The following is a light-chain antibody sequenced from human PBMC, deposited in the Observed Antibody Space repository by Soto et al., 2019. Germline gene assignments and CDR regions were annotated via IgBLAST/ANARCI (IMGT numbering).Light chain of an antibody. J-gene: IGLJ1*01. Sequence: QSALTQPASVSGSPGQSIAISCTGTSSDVGGYSYVSWYQQQPGKAPKLVISDVSNRPSGVSDRFSGSKSGNTASLTISGLQTEDEADYYCASYTTSSTYVFGTVTKLTVL. V-gene: IGLV2-14*01. CDR2: DVS. CDR1: SSDVGGYSY. CDR3: ASYTTSSTYV.